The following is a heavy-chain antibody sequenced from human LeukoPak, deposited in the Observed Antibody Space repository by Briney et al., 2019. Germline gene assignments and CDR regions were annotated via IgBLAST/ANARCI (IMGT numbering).Heavy chain of an antibody. Sequence: SETLSLTCTVSGGSISSSSYYWGWIRQPPGKGLEWIGSIYYSGSTYYNPSLKSRVTISVDTSKNQFSLKLSSVTAADTAVYYCARDRYYYDSGGYYYYFDYWGQGTLVTVSS. V-gene: IGHV4-39*07. CDR3: ARDRYYYDSGGYYYYFDY. CDR1: GGSISSSSYY. D-gene: IGHD3-22*01. J-gene: IGHJ4*02. CDR2: IYYSGST.